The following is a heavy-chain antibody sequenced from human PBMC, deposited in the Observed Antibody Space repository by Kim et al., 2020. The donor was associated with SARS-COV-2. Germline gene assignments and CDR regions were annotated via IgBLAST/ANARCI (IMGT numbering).Heavy chain of an antibody. V-gene: IGHV3-23*01. CDR3: ANDHYYDSGGYFRT. CDR1: GFTFSSHV. Sequence: GGSLRLSCAASGFTFSSHVMSWVRQAPGKGLKWVSAISGSGGSTFYADSVKGRFTISRDNSKNTLYLQMNSLRAEDTAVYYCANDHYYDSGGYFRTWGQGTLVTVSS. CDR2: ISGSGGST. J-gene: IGHJ4*02. D-gene: IGHD3-22*01.